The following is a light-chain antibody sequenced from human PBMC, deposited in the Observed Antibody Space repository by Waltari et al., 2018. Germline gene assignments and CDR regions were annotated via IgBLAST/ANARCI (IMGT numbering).Light chain of an antibody. CDR3: QKYNSAPWT. CDR1: QGISNY. J-gene: IGKJ1*01. V-gene: IGKV1-27*01. CDR2: AAS. Sequence: DIQITHSPSSLSASVETGSPITCRASQGISNYLAWYQQKPGKIPKLLIYAASTLHSGVPSRFSGSGSGTDFTLTISSLQPEDVATYYCQKYNSAPWTFGQGTKVEIK.